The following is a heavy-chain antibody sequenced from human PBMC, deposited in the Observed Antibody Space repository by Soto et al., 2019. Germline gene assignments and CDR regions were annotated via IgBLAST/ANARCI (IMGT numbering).Heavy chain of an antibody. J-gene: IGHJ6*02. CDR1: GGSISSGGYY. Sequence: SETLSLTCTVSGGSISSGGYYWSWIRRHPGTGLEWIGHISYSGSTYYNTSLKSRVTISVDTSRNQFSLIVNSVTAADTAVYYCARGMGYNWNDRQLYYGMDVWGQGTTVTVSS. V-gene: IGHV4-31*03. CDR3: ARGMGYNWNDRQLYYGMDV. D-gene: IGHD1-1*01. CDR2: ISYSGST.